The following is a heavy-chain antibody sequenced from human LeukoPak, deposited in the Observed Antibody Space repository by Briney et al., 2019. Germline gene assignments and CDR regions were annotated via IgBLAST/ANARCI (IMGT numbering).Heavy chain of an antibody. CDR1: GFTFSSYG. V-gene: IGHV3-33*01. CDR2: IWYDGSNK. CDR3: ARDGVVVVPAAITRFGHWFDP. Sequence: GGSLRLSCAASGFTFSSYGMHWVRQAPGKGLEWVAVIWYDGSNKYYADSVKGRFTISRDNSKNTLYLQMNSLRAEDTAVYYCARDGVVVVPAAITRFGHWFDPWGQGTLVTVSS. J-gene: IGHJ5*02. D-gene: IGHD2-2*02.